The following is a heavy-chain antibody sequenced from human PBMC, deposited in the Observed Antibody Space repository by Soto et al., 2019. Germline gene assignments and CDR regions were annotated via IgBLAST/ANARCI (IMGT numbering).Heavy chain of an antibody. D-gene: IGHD3-16*01. V-gene: IGHV4-59*11. Sequence: LSRTCTVSGASMSSHYWTWLRQSPGKGLEWIGYISYSGSTYYNPSHKSRVTISADTSRNQFSLKLSAVISADTAVYYCARADPDASVGYWGQGTLVTV. CDR3: ARADPDASVGY. CDR2: ISYSGST. CDR1: GASMSSHY. J-gene: IGHJ4*02.